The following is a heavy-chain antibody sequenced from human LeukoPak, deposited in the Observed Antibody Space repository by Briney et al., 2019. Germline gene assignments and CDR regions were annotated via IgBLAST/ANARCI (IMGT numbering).Heavy chain of an antibody. CDR2: IKQDGSEK. Sequence: GGSLRLSCTASGFTFSGYWMSWVRQAPGKGLEWVANIKQDGSEKYYVDSVKGRFTISRDNAKNSVYLQMNSLRGEDTGVYYCARQPFDYWGQGTLVTVSS. J-gene: IGHJ4*02. V-gene: IGHV3-7*01. CDR3: ARQPFDY. CDR1: GFTFSGYW.